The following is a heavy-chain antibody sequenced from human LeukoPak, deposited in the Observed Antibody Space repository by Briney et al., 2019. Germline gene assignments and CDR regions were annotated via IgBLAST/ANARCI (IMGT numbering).Heavy chain of an antibody. J-gene: IGHJ4*02. CDR2: IYYSGST. V-gene: IGHV4-59*01. Sequence: SETLSLTCTVSGGSISSYYWSWIRQPPGKGLEWIGYIYYSGSTNYNPSLKSRVTISVDTSKNQFSLKLSSVTAADTAVYYCASEYGSGSYYNYYWGQGTLVTVSS. CDR1: GGSISSYY. D-gene: IGHD3-10*01. CDR3: ASEYGSGSYYNYY.